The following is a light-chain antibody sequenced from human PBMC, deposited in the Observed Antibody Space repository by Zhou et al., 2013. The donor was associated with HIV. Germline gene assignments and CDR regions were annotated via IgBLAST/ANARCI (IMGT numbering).Light chain of an antibody. CDR2: GAS. J-gene: IGKJ1*01. Sequence: DIQMTQSPSSLSASVGDRVTITCRASQSISNYLNWYQQKPGKAPKLLIYGASSLQSGVPSRFSGSGSGTDFTLTISSLQPEDFAIYYCLQHNSYPWTFGQGTKVEI. V-gene: IGKV1-17*01. CDR3: LQHNSYPWT. CDR1: QSISNY.